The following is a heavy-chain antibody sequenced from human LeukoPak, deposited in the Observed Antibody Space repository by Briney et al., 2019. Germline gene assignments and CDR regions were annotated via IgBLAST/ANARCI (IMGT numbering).Heavy chain of an antibody. V-gene: IGHV1-18*04. CDR1: GYTFTGYY. J-gene: IGHJ5*02. D-gene: IGHD6-19*01. Sequence: ASVKVSCKASGYTFTGYYMHWVRQAPGQGLEWMGWISAYNGNTNYAQKLQGRVTMTTDTSTSTAYMELRSLRSDDTAVYYCARVEGIAVAGTYWFDPWGQGTLVTVSS. CDR3: ARVEGIAVAGTYWFDP. CDR2: ISAYNGNT.